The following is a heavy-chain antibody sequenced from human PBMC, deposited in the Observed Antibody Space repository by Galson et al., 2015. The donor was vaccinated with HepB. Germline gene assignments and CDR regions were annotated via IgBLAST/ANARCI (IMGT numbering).Heavy chain of an antibody. CDR3: ARDREQQWVQFDL. V-gene: IGHV3-48*02. D-gene: IGHD6-13*01. CDR2: ISSSSSAI. CDR1: GFDFSIYT. Sequence: SLRLSCAASGFDFSIYTMNWVRQAPGKGLEWISYISSSSSAISYADTAKGRFTISRDNAKNSVYLQMNGLRDDDTSVYYCARDREQQWVQFDLWGQGTLVTVSS. J-gene: IGHJ4*02.